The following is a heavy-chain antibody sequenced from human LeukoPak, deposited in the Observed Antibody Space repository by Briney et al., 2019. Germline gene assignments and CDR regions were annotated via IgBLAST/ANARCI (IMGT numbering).Heavy chain of an antibody. Sequence: GRSLRLSCAASGFTFSSYAMHWVRQAPGKGLEWVAVISYDGSNKYYADSVKGRFTISRDNSKNTLYLQMNSLRAEDTAVYYCASGSRGSGWYYYFDYWSQGTLVTVSS. D-gene: IGHD6-19*01. CDR3: ASGSRGSGWYYYFDY. J-gene: IGHJ4*02. V-gene: IGHV3-30*04. CDR1: GFTFSSYA. CDR2: ISYDGSNK.